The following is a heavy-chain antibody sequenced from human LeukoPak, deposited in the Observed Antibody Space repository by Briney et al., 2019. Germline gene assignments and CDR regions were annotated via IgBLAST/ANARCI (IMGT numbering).Heavy chain of an antibody. D-gene: IGHD3-22*01. CDR2: ISSSSSYI. Sequence: GGSLRLSCAASGFTFSRYNMYWVRQAPGKGLEWVSSISSSSSYIYYADSVKGRFTISRDNAKNSLYLQMNSLRAIKTPISYCAGDSYYSDSSGYYVYYFDYWGQGTLVTVSS. V-gene: IGHV3-21*01. CDR3: AGDSYYSDSSGYYVYYFDY. J-gene: IGHJ4*02. CDR1: GFTFSRYN.